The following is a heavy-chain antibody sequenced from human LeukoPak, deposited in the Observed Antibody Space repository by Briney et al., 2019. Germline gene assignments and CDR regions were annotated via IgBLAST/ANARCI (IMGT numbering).Heavy chain of an antibody. V-gene: IGHV3-48*03. CDR1: GFTLSSYE. CDR2: INYNGESI. J-gene: IGHJ6*02. CDR3: ARKATVTYHGMDV. Sequence: PGGSLRLSCAASGFTLSSYEMNWVRQAPGKGLEWLSYINYNGESIYYADSGKGRFTVSRDNARGSLYLQMNSLRGENTAFYYSARKATVTYHGMDVWGQGTTVTVSS. D-gene: IGHD4-17*01.